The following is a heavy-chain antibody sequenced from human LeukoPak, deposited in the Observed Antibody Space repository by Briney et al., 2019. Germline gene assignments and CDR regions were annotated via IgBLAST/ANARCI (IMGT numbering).Heavy chain of an antibody. V-gene: IGHV5-51*01. J-gene: IGHJ5*02. CDR2: IYPRDSQI. D-gene: IGHD6-6*01. CDR3: ARHTKRPQEGWFDP. CDR1: GYNFTTYW. Sequence: GESLKISCKASGYNFTTYWIGWVRQMPGKGLEYMGIIYPRDSQIRYSPSFQGQVTISADKSISTAYLQWTSLKASDTAIYHCARHTKRPQEGWFDPWGQGTLVTVSS.